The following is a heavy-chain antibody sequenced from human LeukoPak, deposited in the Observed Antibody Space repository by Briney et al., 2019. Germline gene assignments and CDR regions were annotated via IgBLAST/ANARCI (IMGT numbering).Heavy chain of an antibody. CDR1: GFTFTDFY. D-gene: IGHD3-10*01. J-gene: IGHJ4*02. Sequence: GSLRLSCAASGFTFTDFYMSWVRQAPGKGLEWVAVIWYDGSNKYYADSVKGRFTISRDNSKNTLYLQMNSLRAEDTAVYYCAKADYGSGSYSGFDYWGQGPRSPSPQ. CDR3: AKADYGSGSYSGFDY. CDR2: IWYDGSNK. V-gene: IGHV3-33*06.